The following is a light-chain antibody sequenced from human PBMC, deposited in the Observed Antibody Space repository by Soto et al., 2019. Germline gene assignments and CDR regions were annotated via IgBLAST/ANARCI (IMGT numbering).Light chain of an antibody. V-gene: IGKV1-39*01. CDR3: HQLNGLFT. CDR2: AAS. CDR1: QGISTY. J-gene: IGKJ3*01. Sequence: DIQMTQSPSSLSASVGDRVTITCRASQGISTYLNWYQQKPGKAPKLLIYAASSLQSGVPSRFSGSGSETDFTLTISSLQPEDFATYYCHQLNGLFTFGPGTKVDIK.